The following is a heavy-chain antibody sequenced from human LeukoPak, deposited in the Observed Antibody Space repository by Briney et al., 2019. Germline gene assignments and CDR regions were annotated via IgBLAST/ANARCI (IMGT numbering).Heavy chain of an antibody. CDR3: ARDGSIRGYYYGMDV. D-gene: IGHD1-26*01. Sequence: SETLSLTCAVSGGSISSGGYSWSWIRQPPGKGLEWIGYIYHSGSTYYNPSLKGRVTISVDRSKNQFSLKLSSVTAADTAVYYCARDGSIRGYYYGMDVWGQGTTVTVSS. J-gene: IGHJ6*02. CDR2: IYHSGST. CDR1: GGSISSGGYS. V-gene: IGHV4-30-2*01.